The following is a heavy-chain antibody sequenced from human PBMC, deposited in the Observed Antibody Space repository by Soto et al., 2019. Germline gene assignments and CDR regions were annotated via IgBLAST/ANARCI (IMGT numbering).Heavy chain of an antibody. Sequence: EVQLVESGGGLVQPGGSLRLSCAASGFTFSDHYMDWVRQAPGQGLEWVVRTRNKANRYTTEYAASVKGRFTISRDDSKNSLSLQMNSLKTEDTAVYYCARVHSSAYYYVYWGQGTLVTVSS. CDR1: GFTFSDHY. D-gene: IGHD3-22*01. V-gene: IGHV3-72*01. CDR3: ARVHSSAYYYVY. CDR2: TRNKANRYTT. J-gene: IGHJ4*02.